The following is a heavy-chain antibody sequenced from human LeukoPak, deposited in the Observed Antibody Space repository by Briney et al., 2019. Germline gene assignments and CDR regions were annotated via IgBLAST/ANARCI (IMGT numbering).Heavy chain of an antibody. D-gene: IGHD1-26*01. CDR3: ARTLVGALDY. CDR2: IYHSGST. V-gene: IGHV4-38-2*02. J-gene: IGHJ4*02. Sequence: SETLSLTCTVSGYSISSGYCWGWIRQPPGKGLEWIGSIYHSGSTYYNPSLKSRVPISVDTSKNQFSLKLSSVTAADTAVYYCARTLVGALDYWGQGTLVTVSS. CDR1: GYSISSGYC.